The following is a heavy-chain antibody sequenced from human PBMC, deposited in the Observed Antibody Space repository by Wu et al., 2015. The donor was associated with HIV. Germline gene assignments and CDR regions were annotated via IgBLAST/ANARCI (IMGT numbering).Heavy chain of an antibody. J-gene: IGHJ5*02. V-gene: IGHV1-2*02. CDR2: INPNSGGT. D-gene: IGHD6-19*01. CDR1: GYTFTGYY. CDR3: ARQRAYTSGWYIFDN. Sequence: QVQLVQSGAEVKKPGASVKVSCKASGYTFTGYYMHWVRQAPGQGLEWMGWINPNSGGTNYAQKFQGRVTMTRDTSISTAYMKLSRLRSEDTAVYYCARQRAYTSGWYIFDNWGQGTLVTVSS.